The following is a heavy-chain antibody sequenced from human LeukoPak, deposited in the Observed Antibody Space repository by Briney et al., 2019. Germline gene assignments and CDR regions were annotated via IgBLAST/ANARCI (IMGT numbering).Heavy chain of an antibody. D-gene: IGHD3-10*01. CDR3: ARRGWMVGYYFDY. J-gene: IGHJ4*02. CDR2: IYYSGGT. V-gene: IGHV4-39*01. Sequence: SETLSLTCTVSGGSISRSNYFWGWIRQPPGKGLEWIGNIYYSGGTYYNPSLKSRVTISVDTSKNQFSLKLSSVTTADTAVYYCARRGWMVGYYFDYWGQGTLVTVSS. CDR1: GGSISRSNYF.